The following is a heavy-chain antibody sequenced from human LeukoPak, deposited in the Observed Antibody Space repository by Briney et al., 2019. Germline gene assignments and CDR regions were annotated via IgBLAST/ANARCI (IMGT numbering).Heavy chain of an antibody. CDR2: IRYSGSA. J-gene: IGHJ4*02. Sequence: PSETLSLTCTVSGDSLSSYYWSWIRQPPGKGLEWIGYIRYSGSANYNPSLRSRVTISIDTSKNQFSLKLRSVTAADTAVYHCARLVYDSRGYYFDYWGQGTLVTVSS. V-gene: IGHV4-59*08. CDR1: GDSLSSYY. CDR3: ARLVYDSRGYYFDY. D-gene: IGHD3-22*01.